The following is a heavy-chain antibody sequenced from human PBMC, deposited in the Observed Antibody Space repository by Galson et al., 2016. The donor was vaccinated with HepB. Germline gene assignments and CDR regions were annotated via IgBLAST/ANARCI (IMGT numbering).Heavy chain of an antibody. V-gene: IGHV1-3*01. CDR1: GYTFTNYA. D-gene: IGHD3-16*01. CDR2: INADNGDT. CDR3: ARDLTDASYYTMDV. J-gene: IGHJ6*02. Sequence: SVKVSCKASGYTFTNYAIHWVRQAPGQRLERMGWINADNGDTKFSQRFQGRVTITRETSQNTAYMDLSSLRSEDTAVYYCARDLTDASYYTMDVWGLGTTVTVSS.